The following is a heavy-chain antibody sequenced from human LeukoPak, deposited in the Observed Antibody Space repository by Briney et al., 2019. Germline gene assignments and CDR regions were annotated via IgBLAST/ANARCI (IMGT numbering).Heavy chain of an antibody. CDR3: AKALIAAAGTGGSPFDY. CDR1: GFTFDDYA. V-gene: IGHV3-9*01. D-gene: IGHD6-13*01. Sequence: GRSLRLSCAASGFTFDDYAMHWVRQAPGKGLEWVSGFSWLSRNIAYADSVKGRFTISRDNAKNSLYLQMNSLRAEDTALYYCAKALIAAAGTGGSPFDYWGQGTLVTVSS. J-gene: IGHJ4*02. CDR2: FSWLSRNI.